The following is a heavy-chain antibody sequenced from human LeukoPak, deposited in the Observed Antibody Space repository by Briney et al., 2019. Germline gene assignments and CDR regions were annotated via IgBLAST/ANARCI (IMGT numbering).Heavy chain of an antibody. CDR1: GFTFSTYS. CDR3: ARAGYSYGYDY. D-gene: IGHD5-18*01. J-gene: IGHJ4*02. CDR2: ISSSRSYI. V-gene: IGHV3-21*01. Sequence: GGSLRLVCAASGFTFSTYSMNWVRHAPGKGLEWVSSISSSRSYIYYADSVKGRFTISRDNAKNSLYLQMNSLRAEDTAVYYCARAGYSYGYDYWGQGTLVTVSS.